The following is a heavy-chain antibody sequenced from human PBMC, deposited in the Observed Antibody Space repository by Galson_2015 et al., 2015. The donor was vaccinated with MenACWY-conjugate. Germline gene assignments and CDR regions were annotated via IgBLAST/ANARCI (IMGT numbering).Heavy chain of an antibody. CDR1: GYNFTNYW. D-gene: IGHD4-17*01. CDR2: IYPGDSET. CDR3: ARSYGAYGYYFYGTDV. V-gene: IGHV5-51*01. Sequence: QSGAEVKKPGESLKISCKGSGYNFTNYWVGWVRQRPGKGLEWMGIIYPGDSETRYGPSFQGQVTISVDKSFSTAYLQWSSLKASDTAMYYCARSYGAYGYYFYGTDVWGQGTTVTLSS. J-gene: IGHJ6*02.